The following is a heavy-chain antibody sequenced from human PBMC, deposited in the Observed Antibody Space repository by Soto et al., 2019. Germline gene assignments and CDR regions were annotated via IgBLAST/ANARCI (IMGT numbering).Heavy chain of an antibody. CDR1: GGFLSKFY. CDR2: MFYSGVA. Sequence: QVQLQESGPGLVEPSETLSLTCTVSGGFLSKFYWSWVRQTPEGGLEWIGYMFYSGVANYDPALKALAAISLDMSRNQFSLKLSSVTAADTAVYYCASLVSELNGHETTYYFDYWGRGTLVTVSS. J-gene: IGHJ4*02. V-gene: IGHV4-59*01. D-gene: IGHD6-6*01. CDR3: ASLVSELNGHETTYYFDY.